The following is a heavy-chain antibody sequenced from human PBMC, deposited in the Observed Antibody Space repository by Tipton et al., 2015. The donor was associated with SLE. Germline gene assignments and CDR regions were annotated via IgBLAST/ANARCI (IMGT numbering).Heavy chain of an antibody. CDR3: MRSSLDYAIDV. V-gene: IGHV5-51*03. CDR1: GYSFTSYW. CDR2: IYPADSDI. J-gene: IGHJ6*02. D-gene: IGHD3-16*01. Sequence: QLVQSGAEVKKPGESLKISCKGSGYSFTSYWIGWVRQMPGKGLEWMGIIYPADSDIRYSPSFQGQVTISAAKSITTAYLQWSSLKASDTAMYYCMRSSLDYAIDVWGQGTTVPVSS.